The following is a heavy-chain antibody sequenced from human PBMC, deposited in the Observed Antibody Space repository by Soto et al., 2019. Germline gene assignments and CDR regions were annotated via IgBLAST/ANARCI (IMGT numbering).Heavy chain of an antibody. V-gene: IGHV3-23*01. CDR3: ARKYRAYSYGPFDY. CDR2: ISVSGDIT. Sequence: GGSLRLSCAASGFTFSSYDMTWVRQAPGKGLEWVSAISVSGDITNYADSVKGRFTISRDNSKSTLYLQMNSLRAEDTAVYYCARKYRAYSYGPFDYWGQGTLVTVSS. J-gene: IGHJ4*02. D-gene: IGHD5-18*01. CDR1: GFTFSSYD.